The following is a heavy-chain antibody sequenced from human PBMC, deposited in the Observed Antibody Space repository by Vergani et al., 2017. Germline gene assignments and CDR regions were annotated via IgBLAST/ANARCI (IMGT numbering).Heavy chain of an antibody. CDR1: GYTFTDHY. J-gene: IGHJ6*02. CDR2: VDPEDGET. V-gene: IGHV1-69-2*01. D-gene: IGHD1-7*01. CDR3: ATPQTGTTGGMEV. Sequence: EVQLVQSGAEVKKPGATMKISCKVSGYTFTDHYMHWVKQAPGKGLEWMGLVDPEDGETIYAEKFKGRVTIAADTSTDTAHLELSSLRSEDTSVYYCATPQTGTTGGMEVWGHGTTVIVSS.